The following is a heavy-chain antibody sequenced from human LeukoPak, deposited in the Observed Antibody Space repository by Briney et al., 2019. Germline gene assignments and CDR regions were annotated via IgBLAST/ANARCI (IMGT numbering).Heavy chain of an antibody. Sequence: GGSLRLSCTASGFTFGDYAMSWVRQAPGKGLEYVSAISSNGGSTYYANSVKGRFTISRDNSKNTLYLQMGSLRAEDMAVYYCARDLGRIVGATYYYYYYMDVWGKGTTVTVSS. V-gene: IGHV3-64*01. J-gene: IGHJ6*03. CDR2: ISSNGGST. CDR1: GFTFGDYA. CDR3: ARDLGRIVGATYYYYYYMDV. D-gene: IGHD1-26*01.